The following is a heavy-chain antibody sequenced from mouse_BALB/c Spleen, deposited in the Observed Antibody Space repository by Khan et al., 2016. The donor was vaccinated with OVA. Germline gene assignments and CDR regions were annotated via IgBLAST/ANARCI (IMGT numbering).Heavy chain of an antibody. V-gene: IGHV1S137*01. D-gene: IGHD2-3*01. J-gene: IGHJ2*01. CDR3: ARPAYDCYYDY. CDR2: ISTYSGNT. Sequence: QVQLQQSGPELVRPGVSVKISCMGSGYTFTDYAMHWVQQCHAKSLEWIGLISTYSGNTNYNPQLKGKAIMTVDNSTSTAYQELSRLTSEDSATYYCARPAYDCYYDYWGQGTTLTVSS. CDR1: GYTFTDYA.